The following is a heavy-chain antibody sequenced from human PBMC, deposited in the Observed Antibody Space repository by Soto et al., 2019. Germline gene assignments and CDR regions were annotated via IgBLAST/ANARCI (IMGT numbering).Heavy chain of an antibody. CDR3: AREANVLVAASAKFDY. Sequence: GASVKVSCKASGYTFTNYHMHWVRQAPGQGLEWMGIINPNGGSTSYAQKFQGRVTMTRDTSTSTVYMELSGLRSEDTAVYYCAREANVLVAASAKFDYWGQGTPDIVS. CDR1: GYTFTNYH. V-gene: IGHV1-46*01. CDR2: INPNGGST. D-gene: IGHD2-8*02. J-gene: IGHJ4*02.